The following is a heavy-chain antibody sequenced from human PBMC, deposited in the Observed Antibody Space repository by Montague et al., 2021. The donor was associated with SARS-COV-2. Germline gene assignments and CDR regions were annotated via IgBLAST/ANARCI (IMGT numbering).Heavy chain of an antibody. CDR1: GGSFGDDH. CDR3: ARGHLSVSMIVVVFTSASCYFDY. D-gene: IGHD3-22*01. V-gene: IGHV4-34*01. J-gene: IGHJ4*02. Sequence: SETLSLTCAVYGGSFGDDHWSWIRQPPGKGLEWIGNISQSGRTNYNPSLKSRVTISVDTSKNQFSLKLTSVTAADTGLYFCARGHLSVSMIVVVFTSASCYFDYWGQGAQVTVSS. CDR2: ISQSGRT.